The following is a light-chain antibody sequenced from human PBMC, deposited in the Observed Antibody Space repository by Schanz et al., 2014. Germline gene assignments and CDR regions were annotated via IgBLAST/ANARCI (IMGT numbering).Light chain of an antibody. CDR1: SSNIGAGYD. J-gene: IGLJ3*02. CDR2: TNN. CDR3: SSYAGTNNFGV. V-gene: IGLV1-40*01. Sequence: QSVLTQPPSVSGAPGQRVTISCTGSSSNIGAGYDVHWYQQLPGTAPKLLIYTNNQRPSGVPDRFSGSKSGTSASLAISGLQSDDEADYYCSSYAGTNNFGVFGGGTKLTVL.